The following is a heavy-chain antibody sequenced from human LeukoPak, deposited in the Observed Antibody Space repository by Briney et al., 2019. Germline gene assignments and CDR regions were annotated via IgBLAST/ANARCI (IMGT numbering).Heavy chain of an antibody. CDR1: GFTFSSYG. D-gene: IGHD1-26*01. J-gene: IGHJ6*03. CDR2: ICGSGDCT. CDR3: AKSQGAIPYYYYYMDV. Sequence: GGSLRLSCAASGFTFSSYGMSWVRQAPGKGLEWVSAICGSGDCTYYADSVKGRFTISRDNSKNTLYLQMNSLRAEDTAVYYCAKSQGAIPYYYYYMDVWGKGTTVTVSS. V-gene: IGHV3-23*01.